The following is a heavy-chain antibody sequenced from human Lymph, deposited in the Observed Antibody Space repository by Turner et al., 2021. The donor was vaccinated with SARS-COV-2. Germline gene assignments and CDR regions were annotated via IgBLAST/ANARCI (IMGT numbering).Heavy chain of an antibody. D-gene: IGHD3-22*01. Sequence: EVQLVESGGGLVQPGGSLRLSCAASGFNFRSYEMNWVRQAPGKGLEWISYISSSGGTIYYADSLKGRFTISRDNAKNSLYLQMNSLRAEDTAVYYCARDQYYDSSGYYFFRASYFDLWGRGTLVTVSS. CDR2: ISSSGGTI. CDR1: GFNFRSYE. J-gene: IGHJ2*01. CDR3: ARDQYYDSSGYYFFRASYFDL. V-gene: IGHV3-48*03.